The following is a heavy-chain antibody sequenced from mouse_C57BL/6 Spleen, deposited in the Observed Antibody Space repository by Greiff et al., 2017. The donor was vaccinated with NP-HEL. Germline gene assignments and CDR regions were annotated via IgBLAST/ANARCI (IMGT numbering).Heavy chain of an antibody. CDR1: GFTFSSYA. CDR3: ARAFGRLDYFDY. Sequence: EVQVVESGGGLVKPGGSLKLSCAASGFTFSSYAMSWVRQTPEKRLEWVATISDGGSYTYYPDNVKGRFTISRDNAKDNLYLQMSHLKSEDTAMYYCARAFGRLDYFDYWGQGTTLTVSS. J-gene: IGHJ2*01. CDR2: ISDGGSYT. V-gene: IGHV5-4*01. D-gene: IGHD2-4*01.